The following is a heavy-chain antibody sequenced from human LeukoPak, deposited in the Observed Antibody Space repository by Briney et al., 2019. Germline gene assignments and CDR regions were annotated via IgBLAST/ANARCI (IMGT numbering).Heavy chain of an antibody. V-gene: IGHV3-48*01. CDR3: ARFGNPYGDYVPGFYGLEY. CDR2: ISSSSSTI. J-gene: IGHJ4*02. Sequence: GGSLRLSCAASGFTFSTYSMNWVRQAPGKGLEWVSYISSSSSTIYYADSVKGRFTISRDNSKNTLYLQMNSLRAEDTAVYYCARFGNPYGDYVPGFYGLEYWGQGTLVTVSS. CDR1: GFTFSTYS. D-gene: IGHD4-17*01.